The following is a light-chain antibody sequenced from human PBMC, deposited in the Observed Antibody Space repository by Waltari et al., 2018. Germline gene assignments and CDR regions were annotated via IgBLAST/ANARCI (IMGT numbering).Light chain of an antibody. CDR2: DVS. V-gene: IGKV3-11*01. CDR3: QQRASSWVT. CDR1: QSVVTY. J-gene: IGKJ4*01. Sequence: IVLTQSPATLSLSPGERATLSCRASQSVVTYLAWFQQKPGQAPRLLMYDVSKRATGIPARFSGSGSGTDFTLTISSLEPEDFGVYYCQQRASSWVTFGGGTKVDSK.